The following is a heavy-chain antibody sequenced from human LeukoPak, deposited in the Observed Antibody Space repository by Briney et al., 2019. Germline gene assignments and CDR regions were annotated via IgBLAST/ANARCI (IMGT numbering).Heavy chain of an antibody. CDR3: ARTFRVGATTTRAFDI. D-gene: IGHD1-26*01. CDR2: MNPNSGNT. CDR1: GFTFTDYY. V-gene: IGHV1-8*02. Sequence: ASVKVSCKASGFTFTDYYMHWVRQAPGQGLEWMGWMNPNSGNTGYAQSFQGRVTMTGNTSISTAYMELSSLRSEDTAVYYCARTFRVGATTTRAFDIWGQGTMVTVSS. J-gene: IGHJ3*02.